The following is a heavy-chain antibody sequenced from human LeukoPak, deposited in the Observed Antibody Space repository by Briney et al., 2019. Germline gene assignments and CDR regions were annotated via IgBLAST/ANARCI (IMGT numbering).Heavy chain of an antibody. CDR1: GGTFSSYA. D-gene: IGHD6-13*01. Sequence: ASVKVSCKASGGTFSSYAISWVRQAPGQGLEWMGRIIPILGIANYAQKFQGRVTITADKSTSTAYMELSSLRSEDTAVYYCARAPNIAAAMDVWGQGTTVTVSS. V-gene: IGHV1-69*04. CDR2: IIPILGIA. CDR3: ARAPNIAAAMDV. J-gene: IGHJ6*02.